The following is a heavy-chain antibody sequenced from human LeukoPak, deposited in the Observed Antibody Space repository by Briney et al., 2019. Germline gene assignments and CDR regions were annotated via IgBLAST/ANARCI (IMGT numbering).Heavy chain of an antibody. V-gene: IGHV3-23*01. CDR3: AKAAGSGGLGNIYFDY. CDR2: MSGSGRST. CDR1: GFTFSSYA. D-gene: IGHD3-10*01. Sequence: GGSLRLSCAASGFTFSSYAMSWVHQAPGKGLEWVSTMSGSGRSTYYADSVKGRFTISRDNSKNTLYLHMNSLRAEDTAVYYCAKAAGSGGLGNIYFDYWGQGTLVTVSS. J-gene: IGHJ4*02.